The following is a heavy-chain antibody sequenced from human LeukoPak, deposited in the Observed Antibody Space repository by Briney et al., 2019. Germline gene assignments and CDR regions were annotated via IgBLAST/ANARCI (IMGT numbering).Heavy chain of an antibody. D-gene: IGHD3-9*01. J-gene: IGHJ6*04. Sequence: GASVTVSCKASGYTFTSYGISWVRQAPGRGLEWMGWISAYNGNTNYAQKLQGRVTMTTDTSTSTAYMELRSLRSDDTAVYYCARDPPIRYFDWLPHYYYYGMDVWGKGTTVTVSS. V-gene: IGHV1-18*04. CDR3: ARDPPIRYFDWLPHYYYYGMDV. CDR1: GYTFTSYG. CDR2: ISAYNGNT.